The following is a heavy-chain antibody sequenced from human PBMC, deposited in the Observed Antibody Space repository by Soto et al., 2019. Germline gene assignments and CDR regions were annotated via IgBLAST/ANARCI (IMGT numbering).Heavy chain of an antibody. CDR2: IYYSGNT. J-gene: IGHJ4*02. CDR1: GGSINSSNYF. Sequence: QVQLQESGPGLVKPSQTLSLTCTVSGGSINSSNYFWTWIRQHPGEGLDWIGYIYYSGNTYYNPSLESRVTISVDTSKNQFSLKLSSVTAADTAVYYCARDLRSNGFGEYYFDYWGQGALVTVSS. V-gene: IGHV4-31*03. D-gene: IGHD3-10*01. CDR3: ARDLRSNGFGEYYFDY.